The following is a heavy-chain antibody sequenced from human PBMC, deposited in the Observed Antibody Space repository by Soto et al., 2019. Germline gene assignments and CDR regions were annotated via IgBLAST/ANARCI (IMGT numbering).Heavy chain of an antibody. D-gene: IGHD3-22*01. J-gene: IGHJ4*02. Sequence: SETLSLTCTVSGGSISSGGYYWSWIRQHPGKGLEWIGYIYYSGSTYYNPSLKSRVTISVDTSKNQFSLKLSSVTAADTAVYYCARDSVVIRNGLDYWGQGTLVTVSS. CDR1: GGSISSGGYY. CDR2: IYYSGST. V-gene: IGHV4-31*03. CDR3: ARDSVVIRNGLDY.